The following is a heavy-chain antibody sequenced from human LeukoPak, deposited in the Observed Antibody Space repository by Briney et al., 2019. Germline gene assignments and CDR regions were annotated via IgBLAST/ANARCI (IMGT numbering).Heavy chain of an antibody. CDR1: GYTFTSYD. CDR2: MNPNSGNT. D-gene: IGHD3-10*01. CDR3: ARAPLWFGELLWRSYYYYGMDV. J-gene: IGHJ6*02. V-gene: IGHV1-8*01. Sequence: ASVKVSCKASGYTFTSYDINWVRQATGQGLEWMGWMNPNSGNTGYEQKFQGRVTMTRNTSISTAYMELSSLRSEDTAVYYCARAPLWFGELLWRSYYYYGMDVWGQGTTVTVSS.